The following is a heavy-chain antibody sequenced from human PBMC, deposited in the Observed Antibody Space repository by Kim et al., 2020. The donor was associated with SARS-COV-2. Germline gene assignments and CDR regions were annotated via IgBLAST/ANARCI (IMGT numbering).Heavy chain of an antibody. CDR3: ARDLAWLLAHVY. Sequence: GGSRRLSCAASGFTFSSYWMSWVRQAPLKGLAWVANIKQDGSEKDYVDAVKGRFTLSRDNAKNSLYLQMNSLRAEDTAVYYCARDLAWLLAHVYWGQGTLVTVSS. J-gene: IGHJ4*02. V-gene: IGHV3-7*03. CDR1: GFTFSSYW. D-gene: IGHD3-3*01. CDR2: IKQDGSEK.